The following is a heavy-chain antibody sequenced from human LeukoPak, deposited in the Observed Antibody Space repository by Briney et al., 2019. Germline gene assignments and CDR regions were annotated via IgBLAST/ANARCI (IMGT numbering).Heavy chain of an antibody. V-gene: IGHV1-8*01. CDR1: GYTFTSYD. CDR3: AIPGTIFGVVNDY. CDR2: MNPNSGNT. J-gene: IGHJ4*02. Sequence: ASVKVSCKASGYTFTSYDINWVRQATGQGLEWMGWMNPNSGNTGYAQKFQGRVTMTRNTSISTAYMELSSLRSEDTAVYYCAIPGTIFGVVNDYWGQGTLATVSS. D-gene: IGHD3-3*01.